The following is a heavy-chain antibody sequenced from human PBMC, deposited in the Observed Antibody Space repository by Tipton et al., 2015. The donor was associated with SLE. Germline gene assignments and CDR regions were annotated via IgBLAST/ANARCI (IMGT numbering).Heavy chain of an antibody. CDR2: IYYSGST. D-gene: IGHD1-26*01. V-gene: IGHV4-59*01. CDR3: ARRDRSGSYDY. Sequence: TLSLTCTVSGGSISSYYWSWIRQPPGKGLEWIGYIYYSGSTNYNPSLKSRVTISVDTSKNQFSLKLSSVTAADTAVYYRARRDRSGSYDYWGQGTLVTVSS. J-gene: IGHJ4*02. CDR1: GGSISSYY.